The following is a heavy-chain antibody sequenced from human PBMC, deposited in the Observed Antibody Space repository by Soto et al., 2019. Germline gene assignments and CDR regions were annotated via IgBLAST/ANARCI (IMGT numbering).Heavy chain of an antibody. D-gene: IGHD2-8*01. Sequence: SETLSLTCAVSGGSISSGGYSWSWIRQPPGKGLEWIGYIYHSGSTYYNPSLKSRVTIPVDRSKNQFSLKLSSVTAADTAVYYCAGFGVGDRDDKWGQGTLVTVSS. CDR1: GGSISSGGYS. V-gene: IGHV4-30-2*01. CDR3: AGFGVGDRDDK. CDR2: IYHSGST. J-gene: IGHJ4*02.